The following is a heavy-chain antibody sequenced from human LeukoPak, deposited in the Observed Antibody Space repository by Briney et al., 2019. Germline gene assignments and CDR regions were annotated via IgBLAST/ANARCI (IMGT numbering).Heavy chain of an antibody. CDR2: ISAYNGNT. CDR3: ARAGYCSSTSCYYGY. J-gene: IGHJ4*02. D-gene: IGHD2-2*01. Sequence: ASVKVSCKASGYTFTSYGISWVRQAPGQGLEWMGWISAYNGNTNYAQKLQGRVTMTTDTSTSTAYMELRSLRSEDTAVYYCARAGYCSSTSCYYGYWGQGTLVTVSS. V-gene: IGHV1-18*01. CDR1: GYTFTSYG.